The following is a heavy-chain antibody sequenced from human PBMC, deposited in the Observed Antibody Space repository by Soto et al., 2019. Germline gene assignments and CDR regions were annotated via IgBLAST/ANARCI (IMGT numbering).Heavy chain of an antibody. CDR1: GGSISSGGYY. CDR3: ARGVTMVRGVIHTPYFDY. Sequence: QVQLQESGPGLVKPSQTLSLTCTVSGGSISSGGYYWSWIRQHPGKGLEWIGYIYYSGSTYYNPSRKSRVTISVDTSKNQFSLKLSYVTAADTAVYYCARGVTMVRGVIHTPYFDYWGQGTLVTVSS. CDR2: IYYSGST. J-gene: IGHJ4*02. D-gene: IGHD3-10*01. V-gene: IGHV4-31*03.